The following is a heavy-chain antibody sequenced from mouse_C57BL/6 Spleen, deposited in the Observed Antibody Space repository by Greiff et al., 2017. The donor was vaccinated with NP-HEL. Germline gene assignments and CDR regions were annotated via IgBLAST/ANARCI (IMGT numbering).Heavy chain of an antibody. Sequence: DVKLVESGGGLVKPGGSLKLSCAASGFTFSSYAMSWVRQTPEKRLEWVATISDGGSYTYYPDNVKGRFTISRDNAKNNLYLQMSHLKSEDTAMYYCARSYYYGSSYYYYAMDYWGQGTSVTVSS. V-gene: IGHV5-4*03. CDR2: ISDGGSYT. D-gene: IGHD1-1*01. CDR1: GFTFSSYA. J-gene: IGHJ4*01. CDR3: ARSYYYGSSYYYYAMDY.